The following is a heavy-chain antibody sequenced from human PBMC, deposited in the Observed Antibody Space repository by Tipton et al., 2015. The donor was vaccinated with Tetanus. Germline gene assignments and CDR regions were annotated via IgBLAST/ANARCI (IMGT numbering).Heavy chain of an antibody. J-gene: IGHJ3*01. CDR3: ARRSHIGVPV. Sequence: LRLSCTVSGGSFSSSNDYWAWIRQPPGKGLEWVGSIYYGGSTYFNPSLRSRGTISIDTSRNQFSLQLSSVTAADTALYFCARRSHIGVPVWGQGTLVTVAS. D-gene: IGHD2-21*01. V-gene: IGHV4-39*01. CDR2: IYYGGST. CDR1: GGSFSSSNDY.